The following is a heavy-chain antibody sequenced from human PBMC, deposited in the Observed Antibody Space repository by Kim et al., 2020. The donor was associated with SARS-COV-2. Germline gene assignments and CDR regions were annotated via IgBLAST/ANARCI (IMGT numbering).Heavy chain of an antibody. Sequence: ASVKVSCKASGYTFTSYPMHWVRQAPGQGLEWVGWISIANVQTIYSKNLQGRVIITRDTSATTAYMELSSLKSEDTAIYYCTKDGGATGNSDFWGQGTQLIVSS. CDR2: ISIANVQT. J-gene: IGHJ4*02. D-gene: IGHD1-1*01. CDR1: GYTFTSYP. V-gene: IGHV1-3*04. CDR3: TKDGGATGNSDF.